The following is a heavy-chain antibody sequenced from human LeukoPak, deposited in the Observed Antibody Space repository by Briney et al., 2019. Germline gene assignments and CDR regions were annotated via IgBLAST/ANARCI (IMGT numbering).Heavy chain of an antibody. Sequence: HPGGSLRLSCAASGFTFSNYAMSWVRQAPGKGLEWVSAITGSGGNTYYADSVKGRFTISRDNSKNTVFLQMNSLRAEDTAVYYCAKWGDYDVLTGYYVSDYWGQGALVTVSS. CDR3: AKWGDYDVLTGYYVSDY. CDR2: ITGSGGNT. J-gene: IGHJ4*02. D-gene: IGHD3-9*01. CDR1: GFTFSNYA. V-gene: IGHV3-23*01.